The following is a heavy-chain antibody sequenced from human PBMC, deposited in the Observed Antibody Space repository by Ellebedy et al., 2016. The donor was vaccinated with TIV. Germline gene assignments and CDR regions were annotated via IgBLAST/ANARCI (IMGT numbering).Heavy chain of an antibody. CDR1: GYTFTSYF. J-gene: IGHJ3*02. Sequence: ASVKVSCKASGYTFTSYFMHWVRRAPGQGLEWMGIINPSAGSTTYAQKFQGRVTMTRDTSTSTVYMELSSLRSEDTAVYYCARTAPSPKLGPRGAFDIWGQGTMVTVSS. D-gene: IGHD7-27*01. V-gene: IGHV1-46*01. CDR3: ARTAPSPKLGPRGAFDI. CDR2: INPSAGST.